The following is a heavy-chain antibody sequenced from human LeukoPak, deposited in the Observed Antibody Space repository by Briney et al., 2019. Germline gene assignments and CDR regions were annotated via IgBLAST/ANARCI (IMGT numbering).Heavy chain of an antibody. CDR2: IYWNDDK. CDR3: AKQKRAYDILTGYYMGDSAWWY. D-gene: IGHD3-9*01. CDR1: GFSLSTSGVG. V-gene: IGHV2-5*01. Sequence: SGPTLVKPTQTLTLTCTFPGFSLSTSGVGVGWIRQPPGKALEWLARIYWNDDKRYSPSLKSRLTITKDTYKNQVVLTMTNMDPVDTATYFFAKQKRAYDILTGYYMGDSAWWYWGQGTLVTVSS. J-gene: IGHJ4*02.